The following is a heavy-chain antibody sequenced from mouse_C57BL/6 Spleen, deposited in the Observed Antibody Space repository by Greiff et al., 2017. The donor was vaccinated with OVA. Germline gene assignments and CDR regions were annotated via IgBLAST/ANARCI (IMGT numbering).Heavy chain of an antibody. Sequence: QVQLQQPGAELVKPGASVKLSCKASGYTFTSYWMQWVKQRPGQGLEWIGEIDPSDSYTNYNQKFKGKATLTVDTSSSTAYMQLSSLSSEDSAVYYCAREGNYYGSSSGYAMDYWGQGTSVTVSS. CDR3: AREGNYYGSSSGYAMDY. CDR1: GYTFTSYW. V-gene: IGHV1-50*01. J-gene: IGHJ4*01. CDR2: IDPSDSYT. D-gene: IGHD1-1*01.